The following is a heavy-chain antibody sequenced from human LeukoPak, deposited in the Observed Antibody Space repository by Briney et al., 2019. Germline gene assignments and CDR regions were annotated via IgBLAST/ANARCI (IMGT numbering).Heavy chain of an antibody. CDR1: GFTFSSYG. V-gene: IGHV3-30*02. J-gene: IGHJ3*02. CDR2: IRYDGSNK. D-gene: IGHD3-3*02. Sequence: GGSLRLSCAASGFTFSSYGMHWVRQAPGKGLEWVAFIRYDGSNKYYADSVKGRFTISRDNSKNTLYLQMNSLRAEDTAVYYCAKPLLAALDAFDIWGQGTMVTVSS. CDR3: AKPLLAALDAFDI.